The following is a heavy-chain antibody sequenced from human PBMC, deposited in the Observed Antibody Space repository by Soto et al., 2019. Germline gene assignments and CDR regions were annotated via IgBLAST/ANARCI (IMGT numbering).Heavy chain of an antibody. V-gene: IGHV3-7*03. CDR3: TRGPPGGYGMDV. Sequence: SCAASGFTFNSYRMSWVRQAPGKGLEWVANIKEDGSERYYVDSVKGRFTISRDNAKNSLYLQMEGLRVEDTAVYYCTRGPPGGYGMDVWGQGTTVTVSS. CDR2: IKEDGSER. J-gene: IGHJ6*02. CDR1: GFTFNSYR. D-gene: IGHD3-16*01.